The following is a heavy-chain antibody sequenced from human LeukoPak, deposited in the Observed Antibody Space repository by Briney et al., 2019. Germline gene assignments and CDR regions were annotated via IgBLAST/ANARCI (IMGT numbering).Heavy chain of an antibody. V-gene: IGHV3-23*01. CDR3: AKDRRLAVAGTFDP. Sequence: GGSLRLSCAASGFTFSSYSMNWVRQAPGKGLEWVSAISGSGGSTYYADSVKGRFTISRDNSKNTLYLQMNSLRAEDTAVYYCAKDRRLAVAGTFDPWGQGTLVTVSS. J-gene: IGHJ5*02. D-gene: IGHD6-19*01. CDR1: GFTFSSYS. CDR2: ISGSGGST.